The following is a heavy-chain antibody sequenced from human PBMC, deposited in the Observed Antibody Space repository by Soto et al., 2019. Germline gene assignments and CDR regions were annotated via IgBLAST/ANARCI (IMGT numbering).Heavy chain of an antibody. CDR3: ARVRGTSLITSYFDY. V-gene: IGHV3-48*02. D-gene: IGHD3-16*01. J-gene: IGHJ4*02. Sequence: PGGSLRLSCAGCGFSFRYYSMNWVRQAPGKGLEWVSFISSSSSSIYYADSVKGRFTVSRDNAKNSLYLQMSSLRDDDTALYYCARVRGTSLITSYFDYWGQGTLVTVSS. CDR2: ISSSSSSI. CDR1: GFSFRYYS.